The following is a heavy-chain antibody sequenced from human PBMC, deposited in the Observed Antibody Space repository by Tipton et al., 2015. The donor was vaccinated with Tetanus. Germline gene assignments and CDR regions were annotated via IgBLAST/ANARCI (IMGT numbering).Heavy chain of an antibody. CDR2: IKNDGSSP. CDR3: ARAAWGAAGTAFDY. Sequence: SLRLSCAASGFTFSNYWMLWVRQAPGKGLVWVSRIKNDGSSPSYADSVKGRFTISRDNAKNTLYLQMNSLRDDDTAVYYCARAAWGAAGTAFDYWGQGTLVTVSS. J-gene: IGHJ4*02. D-gene: IGHD6-13*01. V-gene: IGHV3-74*01. CDR1: GFTFSNYW.